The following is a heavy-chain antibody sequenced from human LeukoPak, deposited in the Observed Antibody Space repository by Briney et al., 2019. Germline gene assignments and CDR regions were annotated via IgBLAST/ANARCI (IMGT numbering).Heavy chain of an antibody. Sequence: PGGSLRLSCAASRFTFSTYGMHWVRQAPGKGLEWVAVISYDGSYKSYADSVKGRFTISRDNSNNTLYLQMNSLRVEDTAVYYCAKGGPPTGASPRPWDFNYWGQGALVTVSS. CDR3: AKGGPPTGASPRPWDFNY. J-gene: IGHJ4*02. CDR2: ISYDGSYK. D-gene: IGHD1-26*01. CDR1: RFTFSTYG. V-gene: IGHV3-30*18.